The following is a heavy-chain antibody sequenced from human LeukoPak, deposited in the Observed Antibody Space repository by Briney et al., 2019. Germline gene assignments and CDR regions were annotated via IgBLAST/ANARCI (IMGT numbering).Heavy chain of an antibody. J-gene: IGHJ3*02. D-gene: IGHD2-2*01. V-gene: IGHV3-15*01. CDR3: TTDDVVVPAALREAFDI. CDR1: GFTFSNAW. Sequence: GGSLRLSCAASGFTFSNAWMSWVRQAPGKGLEWVGRIKSKTDGGTTDYAAPVKGRFTISRDDSKNTLYLQMNSLRTEDTAVYYCTTDDVVVPAALREAFDIWGQGTMVTVSS. CDR2: IKSKTDGGTT.